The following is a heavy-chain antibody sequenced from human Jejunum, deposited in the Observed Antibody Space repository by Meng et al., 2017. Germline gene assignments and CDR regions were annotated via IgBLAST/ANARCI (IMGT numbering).Heavy chain of an antibody. CDR3: ARVILYSGSYYFDF. V-gene: IGHV4-61*01. D-gene: IGHD1-26*01. CDR1: GDSVSSDNYY. CDR2: VYYSGHT. J-gene: IGHJ4*02. Sequence: VQLQESGPGLVRPSETLSLTCTVSGDSVSSDNYYWSWIRQPPGQGLEWIGYVYYSGHTDYNPSLKRRVTISIDKSTNQFSLRLSSVTAADTAVYYCARVILYSGSYYFDFWGQGTLVTVFS.